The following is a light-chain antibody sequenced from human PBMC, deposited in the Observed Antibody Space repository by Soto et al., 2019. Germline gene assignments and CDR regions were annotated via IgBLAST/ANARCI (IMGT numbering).Light chain of an antibody. J-gene: IGKJ2*01. V-gene: IGKV3-20*01. CDR1: QSVSSSY. Sequence: EIVLTQSPGTLSLSPGERATLSCRASQSVSSSYLAWYQQKPGQAPRLLIYGASSSATGIPDRFSGSGSGTDFTLTISRMEHEDCEVYYCQQYGSSPYTFGQGTKQEIK. CDR3: QQYGSSPYT. CDR2: GAS.